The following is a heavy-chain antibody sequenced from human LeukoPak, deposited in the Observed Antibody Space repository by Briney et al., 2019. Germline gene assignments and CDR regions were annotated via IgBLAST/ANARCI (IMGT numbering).Heavy chain of an antibody. CDR2: ISGSGGST. V-gene: IGHV3-23*01. D-gene: IGHD3-22*01. CDR1: GFTVSSNY. Sequence: GGSLRLSCAASGFTVSSNYMSWVRQAPGKGLEWVSAISGSGGSTYYADSVKGRFTISRDNSKNTLYLQMNSLRAEDTAVYYCAKGGHYDSSGYSTTTTYFDYWGQGTLVTVSS. CDR3: AKGGHYDSSGYSTTTTYFDY. J-gene: IGHJ4*02.